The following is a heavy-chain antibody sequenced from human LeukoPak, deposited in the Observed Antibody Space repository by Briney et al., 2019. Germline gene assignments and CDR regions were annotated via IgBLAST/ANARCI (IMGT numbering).Heavy chain of an antibody. V-gene: IGHV3-13*01. J-gene: IGHJ3*01. Sequence: PGGSLRLSCAASGFTFNNYEMHWARQTAGKGLEWVSAVGIAGDTFYAGSVKGRFSISRDNAESSLFLQMNSLRAGDTAVYYCAREGRMGTADAFDVWGQGTMVTVSS. D-gene: IGHD1-14*01. CDR2: VGIAGDT. CDR1: GFTFNNYE. CDR3: AREGRMGTADAFDV.